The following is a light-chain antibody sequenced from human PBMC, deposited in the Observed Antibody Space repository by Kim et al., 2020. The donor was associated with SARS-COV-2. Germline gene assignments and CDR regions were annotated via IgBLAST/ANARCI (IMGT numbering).Light chain of an antibody. CDR2: GAS. CDR3: QKYNSAPRT. V-gene: IGKV1-27*01. J-gene: IGKJ1*01. Sequence: ASVGESITITCRASQGISEYLAWYQQRPGKVPKLLIYGASVLQSGAPSRFSVSGSGTVFTLTISRLQPEDVGTYYCQKYNSAPRTFGQGTKVDIK. CDR1: QGISEY.